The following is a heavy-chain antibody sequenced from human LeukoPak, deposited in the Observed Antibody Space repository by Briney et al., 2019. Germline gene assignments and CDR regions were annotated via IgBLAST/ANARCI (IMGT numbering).Heavy chain of an antibody. D-gene: IGHD6-13*01. J-gene: IGHJ4*02. CDR1: GFTFNTYS. CDR2: IDSSGGYI. CDR3: AREASSSWYYFDY. Sequence: GGSLRLSCEASGFTFNTYSMNWARQAPGKGLEWVSSIDSSGGYIYYADSVKGRFTISRDNAKNSLYLQMNSLRAEDTAVYYCAREASSSWYYFDYWGQGTLVTVSS. V-gene: IGHV3-21*01.